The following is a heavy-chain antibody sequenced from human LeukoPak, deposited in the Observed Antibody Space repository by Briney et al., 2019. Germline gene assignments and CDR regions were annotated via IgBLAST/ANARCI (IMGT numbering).Heavy chain of an antibody. CDR1: GYSLSSGYY. J-gene: IGHJ4*02. CDR2: IYHSGST. V-gene: IGHV4-38-2*02. Sequence: SETLSLTCTVSGYSLSSGYYWGWIRQPPGKGLEWIGSIYHSGSTYYNPSLKSRVTISVDTSKNQFSLNLSSVTAADTAMYYCARVSGYDWESFYDYWGQGSLVTVSS. D-gene: IGHD5-12*01. CDR3: ARVSGYDWESFYDY.